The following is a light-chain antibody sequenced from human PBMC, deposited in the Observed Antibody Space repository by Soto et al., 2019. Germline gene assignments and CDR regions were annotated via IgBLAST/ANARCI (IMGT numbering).Light chain of an antibody. Sequence: EIVLTQSPGTLYLSPGEGATLSCRASQSVSSTFLAWYQQKPGQAPRLLIYGASFRATGIPDRFSGSGSGTDFTLTISRLEPEDFAVYYCQQYGNSRYIFGQGTKLEIK. CDR2: GAS. CDR3: QQYGNSRYI. CDR1: QSVSSTF. J-gene: IGKJ2*01. V-gene: IGKV3-20*01.